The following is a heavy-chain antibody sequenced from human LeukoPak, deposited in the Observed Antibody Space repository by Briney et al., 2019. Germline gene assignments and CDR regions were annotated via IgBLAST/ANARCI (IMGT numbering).Heavy chain of an antibody. D-gene: IGHD6-19*01. Sequence: GASVKVSCKASGGTFSSYAISGVRQAPGQGLEWMGGIIPIFGTANYAQKFQGRVTITADESTSTAYMELSSLRSEDTAVYYCARVGGTVAGTGLDYWGQGTLVTVSS. CDR1: GGTFSSYA. CDR3: ARVGGTVAGTGLDY. J-gene: IGHJ4*02. CDR2: IIPIFGTA. V-gene: IGHV1-69*13.